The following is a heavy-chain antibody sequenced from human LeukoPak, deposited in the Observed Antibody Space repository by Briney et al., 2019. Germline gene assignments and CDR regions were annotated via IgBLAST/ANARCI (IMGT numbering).Heavy chain of an antibody. CDR2: IRGSGGST. D-gene: IGHD4-4*01. J-gene: IGHJ4*02. CDR3: AKDPDDYSNYVFDY. Sequence: GGSLRLSCAASGFTFSSYAMSWVRQAPGKGLEWVSAIRGSGGSTYYADSVKGRFTISRDNSKNTLYLQLTSLRAEDTAVYYCAKDPDDYSNYVFDYWGQGTLVTVSS. CDR1: GFTFSSYA. V-gene: IGHV3-23*01.